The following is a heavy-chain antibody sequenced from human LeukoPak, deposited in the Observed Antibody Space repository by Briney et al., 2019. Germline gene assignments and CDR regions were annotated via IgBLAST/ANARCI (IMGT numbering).Heavy chain of an antibody. V-gene: IGHV4-34*01. CDR2: INHSGST. Sequence: SETLSLTCAVYGGSFSGYYWSWIRQPPGKGLEWIGEINHSGSTNYNPSLKSRVTISVDTSKNQFSLKLSSVTAADTAVYYCARGGFTMVRGVITYYYHYGMDVWGQGTTVTVSS. J-gene: IGHJ6*02. CDR1: GGSFSGYY. CDR3: ARGGFTMVRGVITYYYHYGMDV. D-gene: IGHD3-10*01.